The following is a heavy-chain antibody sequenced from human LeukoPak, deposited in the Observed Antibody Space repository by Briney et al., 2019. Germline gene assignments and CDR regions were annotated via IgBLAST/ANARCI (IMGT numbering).Heavy chain of an antibody. CDR1: GGSIGSYY. Sequence: SETLSLTCTVSGGSIGSYYWSWIRQPPGKGLEWIGYIYYSGSTNYNPSLKSRVTISVDTSKNQFSLKLSSVTAADTAAYYCARPSRSISTAGAFDIWGQGTMVTVSS. J-gene: IGHJ3*02. CDR3: ARPSRSISTAGAFDI. D-gene: IGHD3-10*01. CDR2: IYYSGST. V-gene: IGHV4-59*01.